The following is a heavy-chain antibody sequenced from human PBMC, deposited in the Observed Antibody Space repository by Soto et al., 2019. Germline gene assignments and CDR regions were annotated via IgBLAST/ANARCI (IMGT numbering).Heavy chain of an antibody. CDR3: ARGFYGSGRCDS. J-gene: IGHJ4*02. CDR1: GDSISGNHW. Sequence: QVQLQESGAGLVKPSGTLSLTCTVSGDSISGNHWWNWVRQPPGTGLEWIGEIYHSGNTNYNPSLKSRVTISVDKSKNQFSLNLNSVTAADTAVYYCARGFYGSGRCDSWGPGTLVTVSS. V-gene: IGHV4-4*02. D-gene: IGHD3-10*01. CDR2: IYHSGNT.